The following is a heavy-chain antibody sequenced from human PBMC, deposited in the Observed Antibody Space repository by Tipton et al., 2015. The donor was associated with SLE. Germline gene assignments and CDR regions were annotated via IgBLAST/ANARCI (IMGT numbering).Heavy chain of an antibody. CDR3: AKDPQDIVVVPADIDYYGMDV. J-gene: IGHJ6*02. D-gene: IGHD2-2*02. CDR1: GFTFSSYG. CDR2: ISGSGGST. V-gene: IGHV3-23*04. Sequence: VQLVQSGGGLVQPGGSLRLSCAASGFTFSSYGMHWVRQAPGKGLEWVSAISGSGGSTYYADSVKGRFTISRDNSKNTLYLQMNSLRAEDTAVYYCAKDPQDIVVVPADIDYYGMDVWGQGTTVTVSS.